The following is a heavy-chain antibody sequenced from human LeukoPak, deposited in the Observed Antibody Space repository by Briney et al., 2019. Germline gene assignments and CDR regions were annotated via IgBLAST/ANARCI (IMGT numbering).Heavy chain of an antibody. J-gene: IGHJ5*02. CDR3: ARTHPRYYYDSSPQNWFDP. V-gene: IGHV1-69*13. CDR1: GGTFSSYA. CDR2: IIPIFGTA. D-gene: IGHD3-22*01. Sequence: SVKVSCKASGGTFSSYAISWVRQAPGQGLEWMGGIIPIFGTANYAQKFQGRVTITADESTSTAYMELSRLRSDDTAVYYCARTHPRYYYDSSPQNWFDPWGQGTLVTVSS.